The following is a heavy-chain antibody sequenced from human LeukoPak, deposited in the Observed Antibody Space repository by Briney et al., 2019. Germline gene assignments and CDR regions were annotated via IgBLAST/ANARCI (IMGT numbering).Heavy chain of an antibody. D-gene: IGHD6-13*01. V-gene: IGHV3-21*01. J-gene: IGHJ3*02. CDR3: ATIAATGLRDAFDI. Sequence: PGGSLRLSCAASGFTFSDYNMIWARQAPGKALEWVSSISSTSRFMFYPDSLRGRFTIFRDNAQDSLYLQMNSLRVEDTATYYCATIAATGLRDAFDIWGQGTMVTVSS. CDR2: ISSTSRFM. CDR1: GFTFSDYN.